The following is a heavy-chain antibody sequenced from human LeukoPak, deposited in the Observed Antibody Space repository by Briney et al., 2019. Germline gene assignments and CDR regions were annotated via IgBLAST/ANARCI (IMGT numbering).Heavy chain of an antibody. D-gene: IGHD3-22*01. CDR1: GFTFSSYA. V-gene: IGHV3-48*01. CDR2: ISSSSSSI. J-gene: IGHJ4*02. Sequence: GGSLRLSCAASGFTFSSYAMNWVRQAPGKGLEWVSYISSSSSSIYYADSVKGRFTISRDNAKNSLYLQMNSLRAENTALYYCARWNDDLYDSSDYEFDYWGQGTLVTVSS. CDR3: ARWNDDLYDSSDYEFDY.